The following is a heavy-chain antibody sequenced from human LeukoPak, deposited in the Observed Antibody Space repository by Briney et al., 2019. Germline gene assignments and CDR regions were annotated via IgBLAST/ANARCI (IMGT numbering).Heavy chain of an antibody. V-gene: IGHV3-30*02. Sequence: GGSLRLSCAASGFTFSSYGMHWVRQAPGKGLEWVAFIRYDGSNKYYADSVKGRFTISRDNSKNTLYLQMNSLRAEDTAVYYCAKDPRGNIAVVPTAQWFDPWGQGTLVTVSS. J-gene: IGHJ5*02. CDR1: GFTFSSYG. D-gene: IGHD2-2*01. CDR3: AKDPRGNIAVVPTAQWFDP. CDR2: IRYDGSNK.